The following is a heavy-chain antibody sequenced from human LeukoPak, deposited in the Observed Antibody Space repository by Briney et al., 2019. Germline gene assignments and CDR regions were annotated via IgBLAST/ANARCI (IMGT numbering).Heavy chain of an antibody. D-gene: IGHD4-17*01. Sequence: ASVKVSCKASGGTFSSYAISWVRQAPGQGLEWMGGIIPIFGTANYAQKFQGRVTITADESTSTAYMELSSLRSEDTAVYYCARDGYGDYPPYNWFDPWGQGTLVTVSS. CDR1: GGTFSSYA. CDR2: IIPIFGTA. V-gene: IGHV1-69*13. CDR3: ARDGYGDYPPYNWFDP. J-gene: IGHJ5*02.